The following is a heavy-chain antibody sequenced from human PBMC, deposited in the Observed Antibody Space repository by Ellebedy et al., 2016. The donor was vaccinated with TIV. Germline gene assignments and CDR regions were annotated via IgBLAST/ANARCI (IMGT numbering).Heavy chain of an antibody. CDR2: IYHSGST. CDR1: GYSISSGYY. CDR3: GRSYYYNSGSY. V-gene: IGHV4-38-2*02. D-gene: IGHD3-10*01. J-gene: IGHJ4*02. Sequence: SETLSLTXNVSGYSISSGYYWGWIRQPPGKGLEWIGSIYHSGSTYYTPSLKRRVSISVDTSKNQFSLKLTSVSAADTAVYYCGRSYYYNSGSYWGQGTLVTVSS.